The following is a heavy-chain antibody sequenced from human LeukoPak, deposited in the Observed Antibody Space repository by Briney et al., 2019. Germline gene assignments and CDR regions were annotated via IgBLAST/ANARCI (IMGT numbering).Heavy chain of an antibody. Sequence: PSETLSLTCTVSGDSISSAYWGWIRQSAGKGLEYIGRLYVNGSPNSNPSLKSRVTMSLDTSKNQFSLKMTSVTAADSAIYFCARMPVPIRDAFDIWGQGTAVMVSS. CDR2: LYVNGSP. D-gene: IGHD2-2*01. J-gene: IGHJ3*02. CDR3: ARMPVPIRDAFDI. V-gene: IGHV4-4*07. CDR1: GDSISSAY.